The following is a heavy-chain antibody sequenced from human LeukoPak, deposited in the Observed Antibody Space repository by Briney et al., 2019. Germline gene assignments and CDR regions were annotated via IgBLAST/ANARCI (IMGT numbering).Heavy chain of an antibody. CDR2: IYYSGST. Sequence: SETLSLTCTVSGGSINSYYWSWIRQPPGKGLEWIGYIYYSGSTNYNPSLKSRVTISVDTSKNQFSLKLSSVTAADTAVYYCASGGTDYWGQGTLVTVSS. V-gene: IGHV4-59*01. CDR1: GGSINSYY. J-gene: IGHJ4*02. CDR3: ASGGTDY.